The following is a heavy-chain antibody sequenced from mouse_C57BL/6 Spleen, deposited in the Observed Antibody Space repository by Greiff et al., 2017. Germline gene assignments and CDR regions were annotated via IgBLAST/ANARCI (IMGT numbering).Heavy chain of an antibody. CDR1: GYTFTSYW. Sequence: VQLVESGAELVKPGASVKVSCKASGYTFTSYWMHWVKQRPGQGLEWIGRIHPSDSDTNYNQKFKGKATLTVDKSSSTAYMQLSSLTSEDSAVYYCASRGFVVTTDWYFDVWGTGTTVTVSS. CDR3: ASRGFVVTTDWYFDV. D-gene: IGHD2-2*01. V-gene: IGHV1-74*01. J-gene: IGHJ1*03. CDR2: IHPSDSDT.